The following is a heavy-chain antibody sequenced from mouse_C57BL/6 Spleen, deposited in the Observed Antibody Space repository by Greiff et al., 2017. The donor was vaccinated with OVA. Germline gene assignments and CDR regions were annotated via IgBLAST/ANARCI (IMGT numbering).Heavy chain of an antibody. Sequence: EVKVEESGPGLVKPSQSLSLTCSVTGYSITSGYYWNWIRQFPGNKLEWMGYISYDGSNNYNPSLKNRISITRDTSKNQFFLKLNSVTTEDTATYYCARDVYYPFAYWGQGTLVTVSA. CDR1: GYSITSGYY. J-gene: IGHJ3*01. CDR3: ARDVYYPFAY. CDR2: ISYDGSN. D-gene: IGHD2-1*01. V-gene: IGHV3-6*01.